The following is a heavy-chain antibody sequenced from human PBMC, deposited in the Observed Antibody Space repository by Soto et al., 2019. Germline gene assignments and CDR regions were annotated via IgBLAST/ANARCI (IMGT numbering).Heavy chain of an antibody. Sequence: PSETLSLTCTVSGGSISSGGYYWSWIRQHTGKGLEWIGYIYYSGSTYYNPSLKSRVTISVDTSKNQFSLKLSSVTAADAAVYYCAGGARGAHYFDYWGQGTLVTVSS. CDR3: AGGARGAHYFDY. CDR1: GGSISSGGYY. D-gene: IGHD3-10*01. V-gene: IGHV4-31*03. CDR2: IYYSGST. J-gene: IGHJ4*02.